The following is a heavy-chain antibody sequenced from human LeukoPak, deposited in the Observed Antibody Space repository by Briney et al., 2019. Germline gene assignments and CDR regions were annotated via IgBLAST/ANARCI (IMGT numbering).Heavy chain of an antibody. Sequence: ASVKVSCKVSGYTLTELSMHWVRQAPGKGLEWMGGFDPEDGETIYAQKFQGRVTMTGDTSTDTAYMELSSLRSEDTAVYYCATSPSGSLRGHFWGSYRRKDPFDYWGQGTLVTVSS. CDR2: FDPEDGET. CDR3: ATSPSGSLRGHFWGSYRRKDPFDY. V-gene: IGHV1-24*01. CDR1: GYTLTELS. D-gene: IGHD3-16*02. J-gene: IGHJ4*02.